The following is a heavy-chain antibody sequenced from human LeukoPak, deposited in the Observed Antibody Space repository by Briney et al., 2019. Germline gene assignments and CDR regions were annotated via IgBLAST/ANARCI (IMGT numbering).Heavy chain of an antibody. J-gene: IGHJ4*02. D-gene: IGHD3-10*01. CDR2: INPSGGST. V-gene: IGHV1-46*01. Sequence: GASVKVSCKASGYTFTSYYMHWVRQAPGQGLEWMGIINPSGGSTSYAQKFKGRVTMTRDTSTSTVYMELSSLRSEDTAVYYCARRGDYSGSGSYYTFDYWGQGTLVTVSS. CDR3: ARRGDYSGSGSYYTFDY. CDR1: GYTFTSYY.